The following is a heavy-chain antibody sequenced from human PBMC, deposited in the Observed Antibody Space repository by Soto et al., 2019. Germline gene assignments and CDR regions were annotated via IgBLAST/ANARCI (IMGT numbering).Heavy chain of an antibody. J-gene: IGHJ4*02. V-gene: IGHV3-30-3*01. D-gene: IGHD3-22*01. CDR1: GFTFSSYA. Sequence: GGSLRLSCAASGFTFSSYAMHRVRQAPGKGLEWVAVISYDGSNKYYADSVKGRFTISRDNSKNTLYLQMNSLRAEDTAVYYCARPTGRDHYDSSGPFDNWGQGTLVTVSS. CDR2: ISYDGSNK. CDR3: ARPTGRDHYDSSGPFDN.